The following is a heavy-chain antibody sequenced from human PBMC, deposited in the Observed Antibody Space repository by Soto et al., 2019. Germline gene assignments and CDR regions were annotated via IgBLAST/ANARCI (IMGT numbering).Heavy chain of an antibody. CDR1: GFTFSSYA. Sequence: TGGSLRLSCAASGFTFSSYAMSWVRQAPGKGLEWVSAISGSGGSTYYADSVKGRFTISRDNSKNTLYLQMNSLRAEDTAVYYCAKDSDTAIVSGRRHYGMYVWGQGTTVTVS. D-gene: IGHD5-18*01. CDR3: AKDSDTAIVSGRRHYGMYV. J-gene: IGHJ6*02. CDR2: ISGSGGST. V-gene: IGHV3-23*01.